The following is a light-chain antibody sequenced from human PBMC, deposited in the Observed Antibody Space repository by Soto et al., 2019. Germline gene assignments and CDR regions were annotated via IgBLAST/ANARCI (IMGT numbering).Light chain of an antibody. V-gene: IGKV3-15*01. CDR2: AAS. CDR3: QHYNNWPR. CDR1: QSVSSSY. J-gene: IGKJ1*01. Sequence: EIVLTQSPGTLSLSPGERATLSCRASQSVSSSYLAWYQQKPGQAPRLLIYAASSRATGIPARFSGSGSGTEFTLTISGLQSEDFAVYYCQHYNNWPRFGQGTKVDIK.